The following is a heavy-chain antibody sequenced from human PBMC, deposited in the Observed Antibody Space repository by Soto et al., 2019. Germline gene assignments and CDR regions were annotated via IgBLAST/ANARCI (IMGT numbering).Heavy chain of an antibody. V-gene: IGHV1-69*02. CDR1: GDTFSFYT. CDR3: ATNYGSGSAPFDY. Sequence: QVQLVQSGAELKKPGSSVKVSCTASGDTFSFYTMNWVRQAPGQGPEWMGRIIPMVRMANYAQKFQGRVTIIADKATGTFLIGLGSLRSEDTAVYYCATNYGSGSAPFDYWGQGTLVTVSS. D-gene: IGHD3-10*01. CDR2: IIPMVRMA. J-gene: IGHJ4*02.